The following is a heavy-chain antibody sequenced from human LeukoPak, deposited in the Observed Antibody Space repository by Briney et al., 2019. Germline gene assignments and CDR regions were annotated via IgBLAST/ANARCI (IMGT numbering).Heavy chain of an antibody. J-gene: IGHJ4*02. CDR1: GFTFSSYA. CDR2: ISGSGGST. D-gene: IGHD5-12*01. V-gene: IGHV3-23*01. CDR3: AKDQGGYSGYDLVWVDY. Sequence: GASLRLSCAASGFTFSSYAMSWVRQAPGKGLEWVSAISGSGGSTYYADSVKGRSTIPRDNSKNTLYLQMNSLRAEDTAVYYCAKDQGGYSGYDLVWVDYWGQGTLVTVSS.